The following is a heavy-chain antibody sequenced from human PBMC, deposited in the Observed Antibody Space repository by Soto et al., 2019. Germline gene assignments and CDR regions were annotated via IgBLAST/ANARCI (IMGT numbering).Heavy chain of an antibody. Sequence: QVQLVQSGAEVKKPGSSVKVSCKASGGTFSSYAISWVRQAPGQGLEWMGGIIPIFGTANYAQKFQGRVTITADESTSTAYMELSSLSSEDTAVYYCARVGGGYIPGTAQSSYYFDYWCQGTLVTVSS. CDR1: GGTFSSYA. CDR2: IIPIFGTA. CDR3: ARVGGGYIPGTAQSSYYFDY. V-gene: IGHV1-69*01. D-gene: IGHD3-22*01. J-gene: IGHJ4*02.